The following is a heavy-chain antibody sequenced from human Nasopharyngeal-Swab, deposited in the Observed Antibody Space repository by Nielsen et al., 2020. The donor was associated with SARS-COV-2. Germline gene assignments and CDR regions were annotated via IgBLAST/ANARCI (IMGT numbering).Heavy chain of an antibody. D-gene: IGHD4-17*01. CDR1: GFTFSSYA. J-gene: IGHJ6*02. V-gene: IGHV3-23*01. CDR2: ISGSGGST. CDR3: AKDLATVSGYYYGMDV. Sequence: GASLKISCAASGFTFSSYAMSWVRQAPGKGLEWVSAISGSGGSTYYADSVKGRFTISRDNSKNTLYLQMNSLRAEDTAVYYCAKDLATVSGYYYGMDVWGQGTTVTVSS.